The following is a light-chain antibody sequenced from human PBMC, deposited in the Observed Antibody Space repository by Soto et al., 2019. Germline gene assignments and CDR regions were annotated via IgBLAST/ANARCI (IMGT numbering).Light chain of an antibody. CDR3: AVWDDSLNVVV. V-gene: IGLV1-44*01. CDR1: SSNIGSNT. J-gene: IGLJ2*01. Sequence: QSVLTQPPSASGTPGQRVTISCSGSSSNIGSNTVNWYQQVPGTAPKLLIYSNNQRPSGVPDRFSGSKSGTSASLAISGLQSEDEADYYCAVWDDSLNVVVFGGGTKLTVL. CDR2: SNN.